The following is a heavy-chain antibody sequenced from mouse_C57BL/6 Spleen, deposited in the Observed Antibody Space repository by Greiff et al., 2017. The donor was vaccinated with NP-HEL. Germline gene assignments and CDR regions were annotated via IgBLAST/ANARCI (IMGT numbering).Heavy chain of an antibody. V-gene: IGHV5-4*03. CDR3: ARVQGGGYYVDY. D-gene: IGHD1-1*02. Sequence: DVMLVESGGGLVKPGGSLKLSCAASGFTFSSYAMSWVRQTPEKRLEWVATISDGGSYTYYPDNVKGRFTISRDNAKNNLYLQMSHLKSEDTAMYYCARVQGGGYYVDYWGQGTTLTVSS. CDR1: GFTFSSYA. CDR2: ISDGGSYT. J-gene: IGHJ2*01.